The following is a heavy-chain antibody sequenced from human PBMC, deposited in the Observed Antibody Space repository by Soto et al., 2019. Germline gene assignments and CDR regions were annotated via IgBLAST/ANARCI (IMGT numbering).Heavy chain of an antibody. V-gene: IGHV1-69*01. CDR2: IIPIFGTA. J-gene: IGHJ4*02. Sequence: QVQLVQSGAEVKKPVSSVKVSCKASGGTFSIYAISWVRQAPVQGLEWMGGIIPIFGTANYAQKFPGRVTIPADESTSTAYMELSSLRSEDIAVYYCERWRIAARFDYWGQGPLVTVSS. CDR3: ERWRIAARFDY. D-gene: IGHD6-6*01. CDR1: GGTFSIYA.